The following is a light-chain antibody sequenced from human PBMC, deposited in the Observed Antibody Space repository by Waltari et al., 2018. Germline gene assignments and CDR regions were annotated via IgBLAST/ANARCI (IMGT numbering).Light chain of an antibody. CDR2: GAS. J-gene: IGKJ1*01. Sequence: ETVMTQSPATLSVSPGEGSTLPCRASDSVSTKLAWYQRKSGQAPRLLIYGASTRATGIPARFSGTGSGTEFTLTASSLQSEDFALYYCQQYSNWPPTFGKGTKVDIK. V-gene: IGKV3-15*01. CDR3: QQYSNWPPT. CDR1: DSVSTK.